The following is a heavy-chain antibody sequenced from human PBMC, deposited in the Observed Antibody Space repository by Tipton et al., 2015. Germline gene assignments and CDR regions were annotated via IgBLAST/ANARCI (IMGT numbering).Heavy chain of an antibody. CDR3: ACQDYDSLTRDCQTVDY. J-gene: IGHJ4*02. V-gene: IGHV4-38-2*01. Sequence: GLVKPSETLSLTCAVSAYSISSDYYWGWIRQPPGKGLEWIGSISHSGNTYYNPSLKSRVTMSRDTPKNQFSLKLTSVTAADTAVYYCACQDYDSLTRDCQTVDYWGQGTLVTVSS. CDR2: ISHSGNT. CDR1: AYSISSDYY. D-gene: IGHD3-9*01.